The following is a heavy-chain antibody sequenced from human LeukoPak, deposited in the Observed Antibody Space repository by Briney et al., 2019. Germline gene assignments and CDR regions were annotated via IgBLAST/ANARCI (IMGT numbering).Heavy chain of an antibody. CDR1: GGSISTYY. V-gene: IGHV4-4*07. D-gene: IGHD3-10*01. CDR3: AREGYGSGFDWFDP. J-gene: IGHJ5*02. Sequence: SETLSLTCTVSGGSISTYYWSWIRQPAGKGLEWIGRIYTSGSTNYNPSLKSRVTMSVDTSKNQFSLKLSSVTAADTAVYYCAREGYGSGFDWFDPWGQGTLVNVSS. CDR2: IYTSGST.